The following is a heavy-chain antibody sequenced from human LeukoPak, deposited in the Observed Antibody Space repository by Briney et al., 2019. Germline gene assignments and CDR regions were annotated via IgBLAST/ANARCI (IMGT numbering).Heavy chain of an antibody. Sequence: GRSLRLSCAASGFTFSSYAMHWVRQAPGKGLEWVAVISYDGSNKYSADSVKGRFTISRDNSKNTLYLQMNSLRAEDTAVYYCARDSSTYAGPPDYWGQGTLVTVSS. CDR3: ARDSSTYAGPPDY. CDR1: GFTFSSYA. J-gene: IGHJ4*02. D-gene: IGHD2-2*01. CDR2: ISYDGSNK. V-gene: IGHV3-30-3*01.